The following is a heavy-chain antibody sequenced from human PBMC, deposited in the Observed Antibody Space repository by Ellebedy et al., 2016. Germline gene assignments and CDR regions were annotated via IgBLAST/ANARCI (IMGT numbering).Heavy chain of an antibody. CDR3: TREMDV. CDR1: GDSVSSNSAA. V-gene: IGHV6-1*01. CDR2: TYYRSKWYN. J-gene: IGHJ6*02. Sequence: LRLSCAISGDSVSSNSAAWNWIRQSPSKGLEWLGRTYYRSKWYNDYAVSVKSRISIKPDTSKNQFSLQLNSVTPEDTAVYYCTREMDVWGQGTTVTVSS.